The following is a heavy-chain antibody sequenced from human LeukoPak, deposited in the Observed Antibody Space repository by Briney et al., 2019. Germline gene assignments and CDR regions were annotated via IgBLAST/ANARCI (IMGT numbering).Heavy chain of an antibody. Sequence: GGSLRLSCAASGFSFSRYSMSWVRQTPGKALEWISYIPTSGISVHYADSVRGRFTASRDDAKNSLHLQMDSLRVEDTAVYYCTRAVGLGPGAHFDQWGQGALVIVSS. CDR3: TRAVGLGPGAHFDQ. CDR2: IPTSGISV. V-gene: IGHV3-11*01. D-gene: IGHD1-26*01. J-gene: IGHJ4*02. CDR1: GFSFSRYS.